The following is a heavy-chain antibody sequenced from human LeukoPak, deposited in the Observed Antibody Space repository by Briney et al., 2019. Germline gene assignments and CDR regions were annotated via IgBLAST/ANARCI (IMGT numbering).Heavy chain of an antibody. CDR3: ARDRGSRPLNWFDP. CDR1: GFTFSSYS. D-gene: IGHD2-2*01. CDR2: ISSSSSYI. Sequence: GRSLRLSCAASGFTFSSYSMNWVRQAPGKGLEWVSSISSSSSYIYYADSVKGRFTISRDNAKNSLYLQMNSLRAEDTAVYYCARDRGSRPLNWFDPWGQGTLVTVSS. V-gene: IGHV3-21*01. J-gene: IGHJ5*02.